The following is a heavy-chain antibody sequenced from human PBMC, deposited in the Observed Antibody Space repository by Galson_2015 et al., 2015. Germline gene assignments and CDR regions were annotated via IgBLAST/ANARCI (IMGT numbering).Heavy chain of an antibody. J-gene: IGHJ4*02. V-gene: IGHV3-30*03. Sequence: SLRLSCAASGFTFSSYGMHWVRQAPGKGLEWVAVISYDGSNKYYADSVKGRFTISRDNSKNTLYLQMNSLRAEDTAVYYCARTRPKIYCSSTSCYAVDYWGQGTLVTVSS. CDR3: ARTRPKIYCSSTSCYAVDY. CDR1: GFTFSSYG. CDR2: ISYDGSNK. D-gene: IGHD2-2*01.